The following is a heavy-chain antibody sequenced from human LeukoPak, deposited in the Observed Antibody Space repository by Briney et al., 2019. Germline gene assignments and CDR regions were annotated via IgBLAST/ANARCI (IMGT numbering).Heavy chain of an antibody. V-gene: IGHV1-2*02. CDR2: INPNSGGT. CDR1: GYTFTGYY. CDR3: ARDIGRIQLWSRRSNWFDP. Sequence: ASVKVSCKASGYTFTGYYMHWVRQAPGQGLEWMGWINPNSGGTNYAQKFQGRVTMTRDTSISTAYMELSRLRSDDTAVYYCARDIGRIQLWSRRSNWFDPWGQGTLVTVSS. D-gene: IGHD5-18*01. J-gene: IGHJ5*02.